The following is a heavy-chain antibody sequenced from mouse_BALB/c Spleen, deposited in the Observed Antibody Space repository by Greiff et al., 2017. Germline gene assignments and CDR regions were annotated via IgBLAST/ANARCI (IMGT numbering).Heavy chain of an antibody. Sequence: VHVKQSGAELVRPGALVKLSCKASGFNIKDYYMHWVKQRPEQGLEWIGWIDPENGNTIYDPKFQGKASITADTSSNTAYLQLSSLTSEDTAVYYCASYYYGSSRFAYWGQGTLVTVSA. J-gene: IGHJ3*01. CDR1: GFNIKDYY. CDR2: IDPENGNT. D-gene: IGHD1-1*01. V-gene: IGHV14-1*02. CDR3: ASYYYGSSRFAY.